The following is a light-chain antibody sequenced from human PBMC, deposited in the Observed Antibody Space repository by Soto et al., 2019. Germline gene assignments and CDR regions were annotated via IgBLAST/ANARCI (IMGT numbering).Light chain of an antibody. Sequence: EVVLTQSPATLSLSLGERSTLCCRASQSVNRYLAWYQQKPGQAQRLLIYDTSNRATGIPARFSGSGSWTDFTLTISSLEPEDFAVYYCQQREHWPPITFGQGTRLEIK. V-gene: IGKV3-11*01. J-gene: IGKJ5*01. CDR2: DTS. CDR3: QQREHWPPIT. CDR1: QSVNRY.